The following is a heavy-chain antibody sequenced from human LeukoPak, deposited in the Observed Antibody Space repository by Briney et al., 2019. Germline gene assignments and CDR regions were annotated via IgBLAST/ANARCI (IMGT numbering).Heavy chain of an antibody. CDR1: GFTISSYG. CDR2: IWYDASIE. D-gene: IGHD2-15*01. Sequence: GRSLRLSCAASGFTISSYGIHWVRQAPGKGLEWVAVIWYDASIEHYADSVKGRFTISRDNSKNTLYLQMSSLRAEDTAVYYCAKAKVAAATQVGFFDYWGQGALVTVSS. J-gene: IGHJ4*02. V-gene: IGHV3-33*06. CDR3: AKAKVAAATQVGFFDY.